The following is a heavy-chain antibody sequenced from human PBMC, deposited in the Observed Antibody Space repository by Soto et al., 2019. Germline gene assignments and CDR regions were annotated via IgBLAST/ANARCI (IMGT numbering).Heavy chain of an antibody. CDR1: GGSITSSSYY. Sequence: SETLSLTYTVSGGSITSSSYYWGWIRQPPGKGLEWIGSIYYSGSTNYNPSLKSRVTISVDTSKNQFSLKLSSVAAADTAVYYCARRPYGSGSYNWFDPWGQGTLVTVSS. J-gene: IGHJ5*02. D-gene: IGHD3-10*01. CDR3: ARRPYGSGSYNWFDP. CDR2: IYYSGST. V-gene: IGHV4-39*07.